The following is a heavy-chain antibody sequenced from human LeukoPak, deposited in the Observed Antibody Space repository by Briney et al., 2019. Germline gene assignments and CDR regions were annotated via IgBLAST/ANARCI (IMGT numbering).Heavy chain of an antibody. Sequence: SETLSLTCTVSGGSISSSSYYWGWVRQPPGKGLEWVGSIYYSGSTYYNPSLKSRVTISVDTSKNQFSLKLSSVTAADTAVYYCATTTIRLGYWGQGTLVTVSS. CDR2: IYYSGST. CDR3: ATTTIRLGY. D-gene: IGHD1-26*01. CDR1: GGSISSSSYY. V-gene: IGHV4-39*07. J-gene: IGHJ4*02.